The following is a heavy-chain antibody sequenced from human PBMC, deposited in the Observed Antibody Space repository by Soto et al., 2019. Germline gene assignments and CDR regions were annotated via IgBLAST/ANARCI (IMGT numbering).Heavy chain of an antibody. CDR1: GFTFSSYS. J-gene: IGHJ4*02. CDR2: ISSSSSTI. V-gene: IGHV3-48*01. Sequence: PGGSLRLSCAASGFTFSSYSMNWVRQVPGKGLEWVSYISSSSSTIYYADSVKGRFTISRDNAKNSLYLQMNSLRAEDTAVYYCARDLDSSGYYFYYWGQGTLVTVSS. D-gene: IGHD3-22*01. CDR3: ARDLDSSGYYFYY.